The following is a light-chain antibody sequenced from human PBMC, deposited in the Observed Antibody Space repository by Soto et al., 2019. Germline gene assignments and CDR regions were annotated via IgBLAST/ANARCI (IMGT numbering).Light chain of an antibody. V-gene: IGKV1-39*01. Sequence: DIQMTQSPSSLSASVGDRVTITCRACQSISSYLNWYQQKPGKAPKLLIYAASSLQSGVPSRFSGRGSGTDFTLAISSLQPEDFATYSCRKSYSTPRTFGQGTKVEVK. CDR3: RKSYSTPRT. CDR2: AAS. CDR1: QSISSY. J-gene: IGKJ1*01.